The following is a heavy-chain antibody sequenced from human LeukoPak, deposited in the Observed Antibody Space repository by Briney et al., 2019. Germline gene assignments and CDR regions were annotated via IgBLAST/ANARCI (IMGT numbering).Heavy chain of an antibody. CDR3: ARALWFGELWYAFDI. Sequence: GASVTVSCKASGGTFSSYAISWVRQAPGQGLEWMGRIIPILGIANYAQKFQGRVTITADKSTSTAYMELSSLRSEDTAVYYCARALWFGELWYAFDIWGQGTMVTVSS. D-gene: IGHD3-10*01. CDR2: IIPILGIA. CDR1: GGTFSSYA. J-gene: IGHJ3*02. V-gene: IGHV1-69*04.